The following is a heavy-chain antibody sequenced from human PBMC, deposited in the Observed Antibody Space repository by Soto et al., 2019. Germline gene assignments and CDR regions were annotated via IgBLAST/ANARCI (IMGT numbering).Heavy chain of an antibody. Sequence: GGSLRLSCAASGFTFSSYGMHWVRQAPGKGLEWVAVIWYDGSNKYYADSVKGRFTISRDNSKNTLYLQMNSLRAEDTAVYYCARGYSGYDYLDYWGQGTLVTVSS. V-gene: IGHV3-33*01. D-gene: IGHD5-12*01. CDR3: ARGYSGYDYLDY. CDR1: GFTFSSYG. J-gene: IGHJ4*02. CDR2: IWYDGSNK.